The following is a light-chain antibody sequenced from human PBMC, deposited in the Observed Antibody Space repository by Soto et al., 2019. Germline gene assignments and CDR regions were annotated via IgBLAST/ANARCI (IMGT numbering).Light chain of an antibody. CDR3: QHYDNSPPSVT. V-gene: IGKV3-20*01. J-gene: IGKJ3*01. CDR2: GAS. CDR1: QSVSSDY. Sequence: EIVLTQYPDTLSLSPGERATLSCRASQSVSSDYLVWYQQKPGQAPRLLIYGASRRATGIPDRFSGSGSGTDFILTISRLEPEDFAVYYCQHYDNSPPSVTFGPGTKVDIK.